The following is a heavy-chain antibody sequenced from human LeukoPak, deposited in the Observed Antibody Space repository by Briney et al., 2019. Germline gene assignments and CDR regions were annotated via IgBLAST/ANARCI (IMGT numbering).Heavy chain of an antibody. CDR3: ARQRSSWYDY. D-gene: IGHD6-13*01. V-gene: IGHV4-39*01. CDR2: LVYSGDT. J-gene: IGHJ4*02. Sequence: PDTLSLTCTVSGGSISSSSYYWGWIRQPPGKGLEWIESLVYSGDTYYNASLKSRVTISVDTSKKHFSLKLTSVTSADTAVYYCARQRSSWYDYWGQGTLVTVSS. CDR1: GGSISSSSYY.